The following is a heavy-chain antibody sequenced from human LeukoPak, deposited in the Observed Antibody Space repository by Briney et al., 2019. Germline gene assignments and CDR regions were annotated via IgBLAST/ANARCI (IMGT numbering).Heavy chain of an antibody. CDR1: RYSFATKW. V-gene: IGHV5-51*01. CDR2: IWPGDSNA. Sequence: GESLKISCKGSRYSFATKWIAWVRQMPGKGLEWMGIIWPGDSNAIYSPSLQGQVSVSVDKSINTAYLQWSGLKASDTAIYYCATHSVTTGYFGMDVWGQGTSIIVSS. CDR3: ATHSVTTGYFGMDV. D-gene: IGHD4-17*01. J-gene: IGHJ6*02.